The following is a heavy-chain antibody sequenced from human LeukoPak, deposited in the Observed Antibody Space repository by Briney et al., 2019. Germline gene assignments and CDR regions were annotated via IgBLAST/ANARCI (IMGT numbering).Heavy chain of an antibody. J-gene: IGHJ6*03. D-gene: IGHD3-10*01. Sequence: ASVKVSCKASGYTFTSYDINWVRQATGQGLEWMGWMNPNSGNTGYAQKFQGRVTMTRNTSISTAYMELSSLRSEDTAVYYCARAGGSGSYRGYYYYYMDVWGKGTTVTISS. CDR3: ARAGGSGSYRGYYYYYMDV. CDR2: MNPNSGNT. V-gene: IGHV1-8*01. CDR1: GYTFTSYD.